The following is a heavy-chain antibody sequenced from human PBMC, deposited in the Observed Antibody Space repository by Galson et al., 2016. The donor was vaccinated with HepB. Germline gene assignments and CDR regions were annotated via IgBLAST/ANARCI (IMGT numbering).Heavy chain of an antibody. CDR3: ATDRRAGYLDAFDM. Sequence: SETLSLTCTVSGVSITDYFWSWIRQPPGKGLEWIGYIYYSGNTKYNHSLKSRASMSIDTSKIQISLKVTYVTAADAAVYYCATDRRAGYLDAFDMWGQGTMVTVSS. J-gene: IGHJ3*02. CDR1: GVSITDYF. D-gene: IGHD5-24*01. V-gene: IGHV4-59*01. CDR2: IYYSGNT.